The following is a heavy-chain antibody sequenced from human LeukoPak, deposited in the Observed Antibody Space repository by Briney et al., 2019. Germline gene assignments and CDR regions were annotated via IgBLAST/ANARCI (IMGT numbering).Heavy chain of an antibody. V-gene: IGHV4-34*01. CDR2: INHSGST. Sequence: SETLSLTCAVYGGSFSGYYWSWIRQPPGQELEWIGEINHSGSTNYNPSLKSRVTISVDTSKNQFSLKLSSVTAADTAVYYCARSASSSWSEYFQHWGQGTLVTVSS. D-gene: IGHD6-13*01. J-gene: IGHJ1*01. CDR3: ARSASSSWSEYFQH. CDR1: GGSFSGYY.